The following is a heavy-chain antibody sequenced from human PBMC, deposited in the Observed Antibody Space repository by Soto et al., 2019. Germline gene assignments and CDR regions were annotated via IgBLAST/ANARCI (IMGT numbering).Heavy chain of an antibody. J-gene: IGHJ5*02. CDR2: ISYSGNP. V-gene: IGHV4-31*03. CDR3: ARSNSNCFDR. Sequence: QVQLQESGPGLLKPSQTLPLTCTVSGASIGSWGYYWSWIRQHPGKGLEGIAFISYSGNPNYNPYLKSRLTISIDTSQYHFSLNVNTATDAATSGYYGARSNSNCFDRWGQGTLVIVSA. CDR1: GASIGSWGYY.